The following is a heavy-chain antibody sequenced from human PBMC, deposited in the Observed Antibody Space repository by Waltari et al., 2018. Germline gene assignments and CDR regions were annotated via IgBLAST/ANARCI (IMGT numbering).Heavy chain of an antibody. CDR1: GYSISSGYY. CDR3: ARHLFPGWFDP. J-gene: IGHJ5*02. Sequence: QVQLQESGPGLVKPSETLSLTCAVSGYSISSGYYWGWIRQPPGKGLEWIGSIYHSGSTYYNPSLKSRVTISVDTSKNQFSLKLSSVTAADTAVYYCARHLFPGWFDPWGQGTLVTVSS. CDR2: IYHSGST. V-gene: IGHV4-38-2*01.